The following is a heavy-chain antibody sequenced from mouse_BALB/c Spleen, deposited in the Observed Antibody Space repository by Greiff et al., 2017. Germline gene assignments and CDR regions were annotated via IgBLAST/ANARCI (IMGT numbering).Heavy chain of an antibody. CDR2: ISSGGGST. Sequence: EVMLVESGGGLVKPGGSLKLSCAASGFAFSSYDMSWVRQTPEKRLEWVAYISSGGGSTYYPDTVKGRFTISRDNAKNTLYLQMSSLKSEDTAMYYCARHEDDSYWYFDVWGAGTTVTVSS. CDR1: GFAFSSYD. V-gene: IGHV5-12-1*01. CDR3: ARHEDDSYWYFDV. J-gene: IGHJ1*01. D-gene: IGHD2-4*01.